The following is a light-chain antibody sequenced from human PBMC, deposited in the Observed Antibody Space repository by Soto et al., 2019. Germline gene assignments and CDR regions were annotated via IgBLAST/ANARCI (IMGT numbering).Light chain of an antibody. CDR2: GAS. CDR1: QSVSSN. CDR3: QQYNNWPPGA. Sequence: EIVMTQSPATLSVSPGERATLSCRASQSVSSNLAWYLQKPGQAPRLLIYGASTRATGIPARFSGSGSGTEFTLTISSLQSEDFAVYYCQQYNNWPPGAFGQGTKVEIK. V-gene: IGKV3-15*01. J-gene: IGKJ1*01.